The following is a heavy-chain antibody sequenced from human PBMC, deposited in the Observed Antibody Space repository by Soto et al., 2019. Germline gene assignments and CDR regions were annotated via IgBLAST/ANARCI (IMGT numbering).Heavy chain of an antibody. J-gene: IGHJ5*02. CDR1: GYTFTGYY. D-gene: IGHD2-8*01. CDR3: ARDIYCTNGVCLNWFDP. V-gene: IGHV1-2*02. Sequence: RASVKVSCKASGYTFTGYYMHWVRQAPGQGLEWMGWINPNSGGTNYAQKFQGRVTMTRDTSISTAYMELSRLRSDDTAVYYCARDIYCTNGVCLNWFDPWGQGTLVTVSS. CDR2: INPNSGGT.